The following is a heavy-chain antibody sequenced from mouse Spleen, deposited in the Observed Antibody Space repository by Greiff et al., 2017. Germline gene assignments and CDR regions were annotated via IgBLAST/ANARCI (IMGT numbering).Heavy chain of an antibody. D-gene: IGHD2-3*01. CDR3: ARFYDGYPFAY. J-gene: IGHJ3*01. CDR1: GFSLTSYG. V-gene: IGHV2-6*01. CDR2: IWGVGST. Sequence: VMLVESGPGLVAPSQSLSITCTVSGFSLTSYGVDWVRQSPGKGLEWLGVIWGVGSTNYNSALKSRLSISKDNSKSQVFLKMNSLQTDDTAMYYCARFYDGYPFAYWGQGTLVTVSA.